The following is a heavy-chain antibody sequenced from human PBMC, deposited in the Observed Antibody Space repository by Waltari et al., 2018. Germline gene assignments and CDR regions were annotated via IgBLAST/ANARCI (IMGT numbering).Heavy chain of an antibody. V-gene: IGHV3-33*01. CDR1: GFTFSSYG. D-gene: IGHD3-3*01. CDR3: ARGSDDSLGDAFDI. Sequence: VQLVESGGGLVQPGGSLRLSCAASGFTFSSYGMHWVRQAPGKGLEWVAVIWYDGSNKYYADSVKGRFTISRDNSKNTLYLQMNSLRAEDTAVYYCARGSDDSLGDAFDIWGQGTMVTVSS. J-gene: IGHJ3*02. CDR2: IWYDGSNK.